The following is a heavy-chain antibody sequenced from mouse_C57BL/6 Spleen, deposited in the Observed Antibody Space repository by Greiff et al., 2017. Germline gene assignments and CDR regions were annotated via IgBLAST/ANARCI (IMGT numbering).Heavy chain of an antibody. CDR2: ISSGSSTI. Sequence: DVKLVESGGGLVKPGGSLKLSCAASGFTFSDYGMHWVRQAPEKGLEWVAYISSGSSTIYYADTVKGRFTISRDNAKNTLFLQMTSLRSEDTAMYYCARPGYYYGSSLYYFGCWGHGTTLTVSS. CDR3: ARPGYYYGSSLYYFGC. J-gene: IGHJ2*01. D-gene: IGHD1-1*01. CDR1: GFTFSDYG. V-gene: IGHV5-17*01.